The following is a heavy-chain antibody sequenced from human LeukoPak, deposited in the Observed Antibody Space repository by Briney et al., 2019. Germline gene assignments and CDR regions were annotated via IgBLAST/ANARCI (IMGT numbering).Heavy chain of an antibody. CDR1: GYSISSGYY. CDR3: ARGRIQIVVVPAAIVGGNWFDP. D-gene: IGHD2-2*01. CDR2: IYHSGST. J-gene: IGHJ5*02. Sequence: SETLSLTCTVSGYSISSGYYWRWIRQPPGKGLEWIGSIYHSGSTYYNPSLKSRVTISVDTSKNQFSLKLSSVTAADTAVYYCARGRIQIVVVPAAIVGGNWFDPWGQGTLVTVSS. V-gene: IGHV4-38-2*02.